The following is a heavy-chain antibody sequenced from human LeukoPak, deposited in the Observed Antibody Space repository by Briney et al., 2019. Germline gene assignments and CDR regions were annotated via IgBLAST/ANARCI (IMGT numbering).Heavy chain of an antibody. D-gene: IGHD2/OR15-2a*01. J-gene: IGHJ4*02. CDR3: SRRRHTRSFDY. CDR1: GFTFNTFW. Sequence: GGSLRLSCAASGFTFNTFWMSWYLQAPGKVLELLATIKEDGSERYYVDSVKGRFTISRDNAKNSLYLQVNSLRAEDTAFFFSSRRRHTRSFDYWGQGTLVTVSS. CDR2: IKEDGSER. V-gene: IGHV3-7*01.